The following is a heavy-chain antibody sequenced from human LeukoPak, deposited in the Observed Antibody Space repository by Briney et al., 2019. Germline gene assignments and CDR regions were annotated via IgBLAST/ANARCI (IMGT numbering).Heavy chain of an antibody. CDR1: GYTFTIYY. J-gene: IGHJ6*02. D-gene: IGHD3-10*01. V-gene: IGHV1-46*01. Sequence: GASVKVSFKASGYTFTIYYMHWVRQAPGQGREWMGIINPSGGSTSYAQKFQGRVTMTRDTSTNTVYMELSSLRSEDTAVYYCATYRGWFGELLPPPYGMDVWGQGTTVTVSS. CDR3: ATYRGWFGELLPPPYGMDV. CDR2: INPSGGST.